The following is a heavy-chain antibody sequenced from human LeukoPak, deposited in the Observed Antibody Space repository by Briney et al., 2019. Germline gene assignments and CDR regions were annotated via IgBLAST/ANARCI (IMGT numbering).Heavy chain of an antibody. V-gene: IGHV4-34*01. CDR2: INHSGST. Sequence: SETLSLTCAVYGGSFSGYYWSWIRQPPGKGLEWIGEINHSGSTNYNPSLKSRATISVDTSKKQFSLKLSSVTAADTAVYYCARGLREYCSGGSCYSVPYYYMDVWGKGTTVTVSS. D-gene: IGHD2-15*01. CDR3: ARGLREYCSGGSCYSVPYYYMDV. CDR1: GGSFSGYY. J-gene: IGHJ6*03.